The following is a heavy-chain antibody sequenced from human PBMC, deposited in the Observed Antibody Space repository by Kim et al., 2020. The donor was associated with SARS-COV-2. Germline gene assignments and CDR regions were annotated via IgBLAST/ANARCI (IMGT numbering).Heavy chain of an antibody. CDR3: ARSGPTRFGELFY. CDR2: INAGNGNT. J-gene: IGHJ4*02. V-gene: IGHV1-3*01. Sequence: ASVKVSCKASGYTFTSYAMHWVRQAPGQRLEWMGWINAGNGNTKYSQKFQGRVTITRDTSASTAYMELSSLRSEDTAVYYCARSGPTRFGELFYWGQGTLLTVSS. CDR1: GYTFTSYA. D-gene: IGHD3-10*01.